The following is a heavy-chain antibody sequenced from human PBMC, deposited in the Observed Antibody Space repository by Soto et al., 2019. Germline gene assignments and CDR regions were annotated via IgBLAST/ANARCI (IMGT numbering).Heavy chain of an antibody. D-gene: IGHD5-12*01. CDR3: AGGVIVASIRYYYGMDV. V-gene: IGHV3-11*05. Sequence: QVQLVESGGGLVKPGGSLRLSCAASGFTFSDYYMSWIRQAPGKGLEWVSYISSSSSYTNYADSVKGRFTISRDNVKNSLYLQMNSPRPEDTVVYYCAGGVIVASIRYYYGMDVWGQGTTVTVSS. J-gene: IGHJ6*02. CDR1: GFTFSDYY. CDR2: ISSSSSYT.